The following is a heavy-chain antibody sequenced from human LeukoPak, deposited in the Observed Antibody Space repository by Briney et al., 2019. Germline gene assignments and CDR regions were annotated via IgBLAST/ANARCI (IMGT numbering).Heavy chain of an antibody. D-gene: IGHD1-26*01. Sequence: GGSLRLSCAASGFTVFSNYMSWVRQAPGKGLEWVSVIYSGGGTYYADSVKGRFTISRDNSKNTVYLQMKSLRAEDTAVYYCARDTGWETYYFDYWGQGTLVTVSS. CDR3: ARDTGWETYYFDY. CDR2: IYSGGGT. V-gene: IGHV3-66*01. CDR1: GFTVFSNY. J-gene: IGHJ4*02.